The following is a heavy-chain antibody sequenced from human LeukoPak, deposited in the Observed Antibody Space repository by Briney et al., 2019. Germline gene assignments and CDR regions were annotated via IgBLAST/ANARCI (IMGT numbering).Heavy chain of an antibody. CDR2: IIPILGIA. V-gene: IGHV1-69*02. CDR3: ARTMVRGAMSMYYFDY. CDR1: GGTFSSYT. Sequence: SVKVSCKASGGTFSSYTISWVRQAPGQGLEWMGRIIPILGIANYAQKFQGRVTITADKSTSTAYMELSSLRSEDTAVYYCARTMVRGAMSMYYFDYWGQGTLVTVSS. D-gene: IGHD3-10*01. J-gene: IGHJ4*02.